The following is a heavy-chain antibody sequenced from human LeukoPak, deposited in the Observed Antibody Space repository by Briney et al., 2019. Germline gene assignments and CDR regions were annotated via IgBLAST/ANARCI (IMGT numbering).Heavy chain of an antibody. Sequence: SETLSLTCTVSGGSISSGGYYWSWIRQPPGKGLEWIGYIYHSGSTYYNPSLKSRVTISVDTSKKQFSLKLSSVTAADRALYYCAREVFGPGGAFDIWGQGTMVTVSS. CDR2: IYHSGST. CDR1: GGSISSGGYY. J-gene: IGHJ3*02. CDR3: AREVFGPGGAFDI. V-gene: IGHV4-30-2*01. D-gene: IGHD3-16*01.